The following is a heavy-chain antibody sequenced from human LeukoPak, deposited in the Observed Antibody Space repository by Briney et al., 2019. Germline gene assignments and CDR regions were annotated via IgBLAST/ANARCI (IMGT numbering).Heavy chain of an antibody. J-gene: IGHJ4*02. Sequence: PSETLSLTCTVSGASISSTIYYLGWIRQPPGKGLEWIGSVFYSENTYYNPSLKSRVTISVDTSKNQFSLNLNSVTAADTAVYFCASGPWVTPFDYWGQGTLVPVSS. V-gene: IGHV4-39*07. D-gene: IGHD2-21*02. CDR1: GASISSTIYY. CDR3: ASGPWVTPFDY. CDR2: VFYSENT.